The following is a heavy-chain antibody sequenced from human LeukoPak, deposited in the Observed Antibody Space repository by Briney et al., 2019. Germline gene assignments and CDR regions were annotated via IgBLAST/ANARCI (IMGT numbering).Heavy chain of an antibody. D-gene: IGHD5-18*01. CDR2: IYYSGST. J-gene: IGHJ6*02. CDR3: AREVPLGWTAMPYYYYYYGMDV. CDR1: GGSISSYY. Sequence: SETLPLTCTVSGGSISSYYWSWIRQPPGKGLEWIGYIYYSGSTNYNPSLKSRVTISVDTSKNQFSLKLSSVTAADTAVYYCAREVPLGWTAMPYYYYYYGMDVWGQGTTVTVSS. V-gene: IGHV4-59*01.